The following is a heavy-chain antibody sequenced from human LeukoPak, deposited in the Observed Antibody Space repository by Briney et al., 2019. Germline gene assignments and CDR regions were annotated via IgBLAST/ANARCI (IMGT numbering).Heavy chain of an antibody. CDR2: ISSSSSYI. Sequence: GGSLRLSCAASGFIFSTYAMTWVRQAPGKGLEWVSSISSSSSYIYYADSVKGRFTISRDNAKNSLYLQMNSLRAEDTAVCYCARDQGSRFAEFEGFDYWGQGTLVTVSS. V-gene: IGHV3-21*01. D-gene: IGHD3-10*01. J-gene: IGHJ4*02. CDR1: GFIFSTYA. CDR3: ARDQGSRFAEFEGFDY.